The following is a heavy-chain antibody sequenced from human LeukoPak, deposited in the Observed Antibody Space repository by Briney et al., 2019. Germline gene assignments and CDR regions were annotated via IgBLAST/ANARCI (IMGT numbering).Heavy chain of an antibody. CDR1: GGTFSSYA. V-gene: IGHV1-69*13. CDR3: ARTSFYDSSGYYAGGFDY. Sequence: RASVKVSCTASGGTFSSYAISWVRQAPGQGLEWMGGIIPIFGTANYAQKFQGRVTITADESTSTAYMELSSLRSEDTAVYYCARTSFYDSSGYYAGGFDYWGQGTLVTVSS. D-gene: IGHD3-22*01. CDR2: IIPIFGTA. J-gene: IGHJ4*02.